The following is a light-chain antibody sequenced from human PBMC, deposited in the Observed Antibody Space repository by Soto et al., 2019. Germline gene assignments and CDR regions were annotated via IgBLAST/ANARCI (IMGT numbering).Light chain of an antibody. CDR1: QTISSY. Sequence: DIQMTQSPSSLSASVGDRVTITCRASQTISSYLNWYQQKPGKAPKLLIYAAYSLQSGVPSRFSGRGSGKDFTLTISSLQPEDFATYFCQQSDSTPLTFGQGTRLEIK. J-gene: IGKJ5*01. CDR3: QQSDSTPLT. CDR2: AAY. V-gene: IGKV1-39*01.